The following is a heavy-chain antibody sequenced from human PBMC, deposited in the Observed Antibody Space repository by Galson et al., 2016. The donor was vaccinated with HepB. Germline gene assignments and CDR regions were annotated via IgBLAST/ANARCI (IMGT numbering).Heavy chain of an antibody. J-gene: IGHJ6*02. CDR1: GYTFTGHY. Sequence: SVKVSCKAPGYTFTGHYMHWVRQAPGQGLEWVGRININSGDTIYAQNFQGWVTMTRDTSISTAYMELKRLRSDDTAVYYCARGDYYYGMDVWGQGTTVTVSS. V-gene: IGHV1-2*04. CDR3: ARGDYYYGMDV. CDR2: ININSGDT.